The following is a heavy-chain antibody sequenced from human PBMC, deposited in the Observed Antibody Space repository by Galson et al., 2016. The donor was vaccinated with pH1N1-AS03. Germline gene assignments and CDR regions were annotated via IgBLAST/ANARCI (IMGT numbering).Heavy chain of an antibody. Sequence: SLRLSCAASGFTFSRYSMNWVRQAPGKGLEWVSSISSSGNYKYYADSVKGRFTFSRDNAMNSLYLQMNSLRAEDTALYYCARSRSPDYYDSSTYRPDAFDIWGQGTMVTVSS. CDR2: ISSSGNYK. D-gene: IGHD3-22*01. CDR3: ARSRSPDYYDSSTYRPDAFDI. J-gene: IGHJ3*02. V-gene: IGHV3-21*01. CDR1: GFTFSRYS.